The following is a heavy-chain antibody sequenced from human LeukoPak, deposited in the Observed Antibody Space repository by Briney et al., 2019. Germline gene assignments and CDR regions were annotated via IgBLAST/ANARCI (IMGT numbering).Heavy chain of an antibody. J-gene: IGHJ4*02. CDR1: GFTFSTHA. CDR3: ARHAAHVD. Sequence: GGSLRLSCVASGFTFSTHAMHWVRQAPGKGLEYVSGISSNGGTTYYGSSVKGRFTVSRDNSRNTLYLRMGSLRTDDMAVYYCARHAAHVDWGQGTLVTVSS. V-gene: IGHV3-64*01. CDR2: ISSNGGTT.